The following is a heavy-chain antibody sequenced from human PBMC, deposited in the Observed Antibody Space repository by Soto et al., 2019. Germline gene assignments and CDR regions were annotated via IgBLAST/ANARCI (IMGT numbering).Heavy chain of an antibody. J-gene: IGHJ4*02. CDR1: GFTFYNYA. V-gene: IGHV3-23*01. CDR2: ITGSGSDT. D-gene: IGHD2-2*01. Sequence: GGSLRLSCAASGFTFYNYAMGWVRQAPGKGLEWVSVITGSGSDTYYVDSVKGRFAISRDNSENTLYLQMNSLRAEDTAIYYCAKLGSSSWSPHYYFDYWGQGTLVTVSS. CDR3: AKLGSSSWSPHYYFDY.